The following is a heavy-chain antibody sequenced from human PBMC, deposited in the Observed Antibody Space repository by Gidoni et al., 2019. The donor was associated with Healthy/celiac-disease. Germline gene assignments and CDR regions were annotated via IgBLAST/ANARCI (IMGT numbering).Heavy chain of an antibody. CDR1: GFTFDDYA. V-gene: IGHV3-9*01. D-gene: IGHD2-8*02. J-gene: IGHJ6*02. CDR3: AKGVPYCTGGVCYSYGMDV. Sequence: EVQLVESGGGLVQPGRSLRLSCAASGFTFDDYAMHWVRQAPGKGLEWVSGISWNSGSIGYADSVKGRFTISRDNAKNSLYLQMNSLRAEDTALYYCAKGVPYCTGGVCYSYGMDVWGQGTTVTVSS. CDR2: ISWNSGSI.